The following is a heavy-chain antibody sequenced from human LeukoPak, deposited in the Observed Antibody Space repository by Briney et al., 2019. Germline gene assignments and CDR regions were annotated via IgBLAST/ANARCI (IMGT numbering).Heavy chain of an antibody. CDR1: GFTFSTYW. D-gene: IGHD6-13*01. CDR2: IKQAGGEK. Sequence: RGSLRLSCEASGFTFSTYWMSCVRQAPGKGLEWVANIKQAGGEKYYVDSVKGRFTISRDNAKNALYQQMNSLRGEDTAMYYCARDSAGNDYLGQGTLVAVSS. V-gene: IGHV3-7*01. J-gene: IGHJ4*02. CDR3: ARDSAGNDY.